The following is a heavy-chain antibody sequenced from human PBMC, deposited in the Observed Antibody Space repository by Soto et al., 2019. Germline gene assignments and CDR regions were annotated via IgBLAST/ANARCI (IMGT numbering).Heavy chain of an antibody. CDR1: GYTFTSYA. Sequence: QVQLVQSGAEVKKPGASVKVSCKASGYTFTSYAMHWVRQAPGQRLEWMGWINAGNGNTKYSQKFQGRVTITRDTSPSTAYMELSSLRSEDTAVYYCARPIGENWNYYYYGMDVWGQGTTVTVSS. CDR2: INAGNGNT. D-gene: IGHD1-1*01. V-gene: IGHV1-3*01. CDR3: ARPIGENWNYYYYGMDV. J-gene: IGHJ6*02.